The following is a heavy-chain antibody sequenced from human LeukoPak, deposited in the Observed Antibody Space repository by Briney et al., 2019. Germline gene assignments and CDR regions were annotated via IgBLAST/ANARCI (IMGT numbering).Heavy chain of an antibody. J-gene: IGHJ4*02. V-gene: IGHV3-49*04. CDR1: GFTFGDYA. CDR3: TRVGYCSTTSCYWFGY. D-gene: IGHD2-2*01. Sequence: GGSLRLSCTASGFTFGDYAMSWVRQAPGKGLECVGFIRSKTYGGTTKYAASVKGRFTISRDDSKSIAYLQMNSLKAEDTAVYYCTRVGYCSTTSCYWFGYWGQGTLVTVSS. CDR2: IRSKTYGGTT.